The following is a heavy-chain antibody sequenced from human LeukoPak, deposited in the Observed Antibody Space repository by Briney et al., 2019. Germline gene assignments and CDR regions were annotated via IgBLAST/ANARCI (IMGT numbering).Heavy chain of an antibody. D-gene: IGHD6-19*01. CDR3: ARVRVAASIAVAGTKYYFDY. Sequence: GAPVKVSCKASGYTFTGYYMHWVRQAPGQGLEWMGWINHNSGGTNYAQKFQGRVTMTRDTSISTAYMELSRLRSDDTAVYYCARVRVAASIAVAGTKYYFDYWGQGTLVTVSS. CDR2: INHNSGGT. J-gene: IGHJ4*02. V-gene: IGHV1-2*02. CDR1: GYTFTGYY.